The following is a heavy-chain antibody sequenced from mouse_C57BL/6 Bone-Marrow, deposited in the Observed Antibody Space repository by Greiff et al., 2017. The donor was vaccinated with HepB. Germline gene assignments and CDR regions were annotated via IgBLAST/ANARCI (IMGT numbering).Heavy chain of an antibody. Sequence: EVHLVESGGDLVRPGGSLKLSCAASGFTFSTSGMSWVRQTPDKRLEWVATINTGGTYTYYADSVRGRFTISKDSAKNTLFLLMSSLRYEDSGIYYCSRDRFDYYFDYWGQGTTLTVSS. CDR2: INTGGTYT. J-gene: IGHJ2*01. V-gene: IGHV5-6*01. CDR3: SRDRFDYYFDY. CDR1: GFTFSTSG. D-gene: IGHD2-14*01.